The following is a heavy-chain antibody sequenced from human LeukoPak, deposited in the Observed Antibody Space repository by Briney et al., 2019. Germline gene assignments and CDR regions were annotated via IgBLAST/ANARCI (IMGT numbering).Heavy chain of an antibody. CDR3: AMTTVTASYYYGLDV. Sequence: GGSLRLSCAASGFTFSSYWMSWVRQVPGKGLEWVSYISSSSGVTKHYADSVKGRFTISRDNSKNKLYLQMNSLRAEDTAVYYCAMTTVTASYYYGLDVWGQGTTVTVSS. CDR2: ISSSSGVTK. J-gene: IGHJ6*02. V-gene: IGHV3-48*01. D-gene: IGHD4-17*01. CDR1: GFTFSSYW.